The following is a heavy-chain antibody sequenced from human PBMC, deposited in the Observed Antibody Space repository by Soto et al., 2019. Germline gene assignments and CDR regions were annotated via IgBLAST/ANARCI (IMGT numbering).Heavy chain of an antibody. CDR1: GYTFTSYG. D-gene: IGHD2-21*01. CDR3: ARDSKYFGGRSTRPYYYSGMEV. J-gene: IGHJ6*04. Sequence: GASVKASCKASGYTFTSYGISWVQQAPGQGLEWMGWISAYNGNTNYAQKLQGRVTMTTDTSTSTAYMELRSLRSDDTAVYYCARDSKYFGGRSTRPYYYSGMEVWGKGPTVPVS. V-gene: IGHV1-18*01. CDR2: ISAYNGNT.